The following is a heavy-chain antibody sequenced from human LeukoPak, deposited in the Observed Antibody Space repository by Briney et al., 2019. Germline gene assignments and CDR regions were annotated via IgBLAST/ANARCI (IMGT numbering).Heavy chain of an antibody. CDR3: ARDRLHYGEYEKTFDY. CDR1: GFTFSSYS. Sequence: GGSLRLSCAASGFTFSSYSMNWARQAPGKGLEWVSYISHSSRTIYYADSVKGRFTISRDNARNSLYLQMNSLRAEDSAVYYCARDRLHYGEYEKTFDYWGQGTLVTVSS. J-gene: IGHJ4*02. CDR2: ISHSSRTI. D-gene: IGHD4-17*01. V-gene: IGHV3-48*01.